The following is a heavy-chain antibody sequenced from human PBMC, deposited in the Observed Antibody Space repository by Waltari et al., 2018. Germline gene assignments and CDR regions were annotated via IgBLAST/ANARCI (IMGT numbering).Heavy chain of an antibody. CDR2: IDSGGGT. D-gene: IGHD3-16*01. CDR3: SSGERFGANFDY. CDR1: GFTVSSNY. V-gene: IGHV3-53*01. J-gene: IGHJ4*02. Sequence: EVQLVESGGGLIQPGGSLRLSCAASGFTVSSNYMSWVRQAPGKGLGWVSVIDSGGGTYYADSVKGRFTISRDNSKNTLYLQMNSLRGEDTAVYYCSSGERFGANFDYWGQGTLVTVSS.